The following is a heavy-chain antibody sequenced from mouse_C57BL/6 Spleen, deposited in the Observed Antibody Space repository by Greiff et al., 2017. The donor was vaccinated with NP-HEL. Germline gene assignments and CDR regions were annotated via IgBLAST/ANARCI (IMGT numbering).Heavy chain of an antibody. Sequence: EVQLQQSGPELVKPGASVKIPCKASGYTFTDYNMDWVKQSHGKSLEWIGDINPNNGGTIYNQKFKGKATLTVDKSSSTAYMELRSLTSEDTAVYYCARSPLYYDLYAMDYWGQGTSVTVSS. D-gene: IGHD2-4*01. CDR2: INPNNGGT. CDR3: ARSPLYYDLYAMDY. CDR1: GYTFTDYN. J-gene: IGHJ4*01. V-gene: IGHV1-18*01.